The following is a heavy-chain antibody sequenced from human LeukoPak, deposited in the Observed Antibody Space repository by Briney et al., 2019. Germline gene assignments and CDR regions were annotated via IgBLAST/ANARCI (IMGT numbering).Heavy chain of an antibody. D-gene: IGHD6-19*01. V-gene: IGHV4-30-4*08. CDR2: IYYSGST. J-gene: IGHJ4*02. CDR3: ARDLGVAVADYYFDY. Sequence: SETLSLTCTVSGGSISSGDYYWSWIRQPPGKGLEWIGYIYYSGSTYYNPSLKSRVTISVDTSKNQFSLKLSSVTAAETAVYYCARDLGVAVADYYFDYWGQGTLVTVSS. CDR1: GGSISSGDYY.